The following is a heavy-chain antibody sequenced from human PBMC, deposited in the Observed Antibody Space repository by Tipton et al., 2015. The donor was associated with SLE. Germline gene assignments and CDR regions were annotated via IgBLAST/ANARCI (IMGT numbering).Heavy chain of an antibody. CDR3: ARDKDGYNHNFDS. Sequence: QSGAEVKKPGASVKVSCKTSDYTFSSYGINWVRQAPGQGLEWMGWISPSNGNTNYARKFQGRVSMTTDTSTNTVYMELSSLRSDDTAVYSCARDKDGYNHNFDSWGQGTLVTASS. V-gene: IGHV1-18*01. CDR2: ISPSNGNT. D-gene: IGHD5-24*01. CDR1: DYTFSSYG. J-gene: IGHJ4*02.